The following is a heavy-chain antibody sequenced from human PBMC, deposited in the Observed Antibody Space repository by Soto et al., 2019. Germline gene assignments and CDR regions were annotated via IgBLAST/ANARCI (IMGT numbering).Heavy chain of an antibody. Sequence: QVQLVQSGAEVKKPGASVKVSCKVSGYTLTELSMHWVRQAPGKGLEWMGGFDPEDGETIYAQKFQGRVTMTEDTSTDTAYMELSSLRSEDTVLYYCATDLGCGGDCYSSVDYWGQGTLVTVSS. J-gene: IGHJ4*02. D-gene: IGHD2-21*02. CDR1: GYTLTELS. V-gene: IGHV1-24*01. CDR3: ATDLGCGGDCYSSVDY. CDR2: FDPEDGET.